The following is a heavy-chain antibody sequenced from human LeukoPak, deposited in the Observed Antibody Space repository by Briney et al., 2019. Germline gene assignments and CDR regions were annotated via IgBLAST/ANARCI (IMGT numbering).Heavy chain of an antibody. CDR1: GFTFSSYG. D-gene: IGHD6-13*01. CDR3: ARGGPAAGRFDY. Sequence: GGSLRLSCAASGFTFSSYGMHWVRQAPGKGLEWVAFIRYDGNNKYYADSVKGRFTIPRDNSKNTLYLQMNSLRAEDTAVNYCARGGPAAGRFDYWGQGTLVTVSS. CDR2: IRYDGNNK. J-gene: IGHJ4*02. V-gene: IGHV3-30*02.